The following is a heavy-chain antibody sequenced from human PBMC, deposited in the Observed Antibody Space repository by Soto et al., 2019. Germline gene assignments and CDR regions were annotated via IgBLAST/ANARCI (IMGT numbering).Heavy chain of an antibody. D-gene: IGHD3-22*01. J-gene: IGHJ6*02. CDR3: AKIQYYYDSSGYLPPSGMDV. CDR1: GFTFSSYA. Sequence: GGSLRLSCAASGFTFSSYAMSWVRQAPGKGLEWVSAISGSGGSTYYADSVKGRFTVSRDNSKNTLYLQMNSLRAEDTAVYYCAKIQYYYDSSGYLPPSGMDVWGQGTTVTVSS. CDR2: ISGSGGST. V-gene: IGHV3-23*01.